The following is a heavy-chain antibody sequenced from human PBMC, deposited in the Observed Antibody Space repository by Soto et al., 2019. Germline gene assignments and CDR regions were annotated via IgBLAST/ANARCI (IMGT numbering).Heavy chain of an antibody. CDR2: VYYGGT. D-gene: IGHD4-4*01. V-gene: IGHV4-59*01. CDR3: VSYRGAFYFDH. J-gene: IGHJ4*01. Sequence: SETLSLTCTASGGSMSSNYWSWIRQPPGKGLEWIGFVYYGGTSYNPPFESRVSMSVDTPKEQFPLELSSVTAADTAIYYCVSYRGAFYFDHWGQGALVTVSS. CDR1: GGSMSSNY.